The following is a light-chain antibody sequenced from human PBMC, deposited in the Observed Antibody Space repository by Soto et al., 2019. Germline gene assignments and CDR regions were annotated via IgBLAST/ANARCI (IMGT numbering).Light chain of an antibody. CDR1: QSLLHSNGYNY. Sequence: IVMTQSPLFLAVTPGEPASISCRSNQSLLHSNGYNYVDWYLQKPGQSPQFLIYLGSNRASGVPGRFPGSGSGTDFTLKISRVGAEDVGVYYCMQALETPRTFGPGTKVEIK. CDR2: LGS. V-gene: IGKV2-28*01. CDR3: MQALETPRT. J-gene: IGKJ3*01.